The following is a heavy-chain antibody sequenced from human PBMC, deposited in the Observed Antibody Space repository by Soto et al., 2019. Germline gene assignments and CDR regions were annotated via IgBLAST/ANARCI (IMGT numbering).Heavy chain of an antibody. CDR3: ARGPRTISTGTGAY. Sequence: EVQLVESVGGLVPPGGSVRLSCAASGFIFKMYWMHWVRQSPRKGLVWISRIYNDGTYSDYADSVRGRFTISRDNVNDTLYLQMNNLRAEDSGLHYCARGPRTISTGTGAYWGQGTQVTVSS. CDR1: GFIFKMYW. CDR2: IYNDGTYS. V-gene: IGHV3-74*01. J-gene: IGHJ4*02. D-gene: IGHD3-10*01.